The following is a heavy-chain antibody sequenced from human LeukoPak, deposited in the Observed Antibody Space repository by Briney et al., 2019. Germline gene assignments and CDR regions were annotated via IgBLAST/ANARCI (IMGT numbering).Heavy chain of an antibody. CDR3: AHTTRRGGAPYYFDY. J-gene: IGHJ4*02. CDR2: IYWNDDK. V-gene: IGHV2-5*01. D-gene: IGHD1-26*01. CDR1: GFSLSTSGVG. Sequence: SGRTLVNPTQTLTLTCTFSGFSLSTSGVGVGWIRQPPGKALEWLALIYWNDDKRYSPSLKCRPTITKDTSKNQVVLTMTNMDPVDTATYYCAHTTRRGGAPYYFDYWGQGTLVTVSS.